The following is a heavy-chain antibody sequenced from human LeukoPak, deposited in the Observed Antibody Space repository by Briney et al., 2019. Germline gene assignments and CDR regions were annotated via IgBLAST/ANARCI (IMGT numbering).Heavy chain of an antibody. CDR1: GYTFTGYY. D-gene: IGHD4-17*01. Sequence: GASVKVSCKASGYTFTGYYMHWVRQATGQGLEWMGWMNPNSGNTGYAQKFQGRVTITRNTSISTAYMELSSLRSEDTAVYYCARYGDYIMQDAFDIWGQGTMVTVSS. CDR3: ARYGDYIMQDAFDI. J-gene: IGHJ3*02. CDR2: MNPNSGNT. V-gene: IGHV1-8*03.